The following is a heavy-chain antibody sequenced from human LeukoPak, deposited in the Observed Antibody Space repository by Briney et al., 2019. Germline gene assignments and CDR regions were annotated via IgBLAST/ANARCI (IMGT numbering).Heavy chain of an antibody. D-gene: IGHD3-22*01. CDR3: ARVPFGSSGYGTIDY. J-gene: IGHJ4*02. CDR1: GYTFSNYG. V-gene: IGHV1-2*02. CDR2: INPNSGGT. Sequence: ASVKVSCKASGYTFSNYGLGWVRQAPGQGLEWMGWINPNSGGTNYAQKFQGRVTMTRDTSISTAYMELSRLRSDDTAVYYCARVPFGSSGYGTIDYWGQGTLVTVSS.